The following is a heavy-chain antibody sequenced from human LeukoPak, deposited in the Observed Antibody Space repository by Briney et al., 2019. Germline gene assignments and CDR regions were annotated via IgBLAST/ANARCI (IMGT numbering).Heavy chain of an antibody. Sequence: GGSLRLSCVASGFTLSSYSMNWVRQAPGKGLEWVSYISDTGSTIAYADPVKGRFTMSRDEAKNSLHLQMNSPRDEDTAVYYCTRRFDSWGQGVLVTVFS. CDR3: TRRFDS. J-gene: IGHJ4*02. V-gene: IGHV3-48*02. CDR2: ISDTGSTI. CDR1: GFTLSSYS.